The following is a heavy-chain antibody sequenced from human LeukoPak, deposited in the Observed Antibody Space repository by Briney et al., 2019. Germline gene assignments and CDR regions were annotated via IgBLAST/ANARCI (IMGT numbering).Heavy chain of an antibody. CDR3: ARGPITMVRGVPAA. CDR1: GFTFSTYS. J-gene: IGHJ5*02. Sequence: AGGSLRLSCAASGFTFSTYSMNWVRQAPGKGLEWVSSISSSSGSIYYADSVKGRFTISRDNAKNSLYLQMNSLRAEDTAVYYCARGPITMVRGVPAAWGQGTLVTVSS. V-gene: IGHV3-21*04. D-gene: IGHD3-10*01. CDR2: ISSSSGSI.